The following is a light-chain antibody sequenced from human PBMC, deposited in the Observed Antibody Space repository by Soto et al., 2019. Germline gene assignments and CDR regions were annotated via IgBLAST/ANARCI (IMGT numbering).Light chain of an antibody. CDR3: QQYNTYSLYT. CDR1: QSISSW. CDR2: DAS. V-gene: IGKV1-5*01. Sequence: DLQMTQSPSTLSASVGDRVTITCRASQSISSWLAWYQQKPGKAPRLLIYDASILEGGVPSRFSGSGSGTEFTLTISSLQPDDLATYYCQQYNTYSLYTFGQGTKLEI. J-gene: IGKJ2*01.